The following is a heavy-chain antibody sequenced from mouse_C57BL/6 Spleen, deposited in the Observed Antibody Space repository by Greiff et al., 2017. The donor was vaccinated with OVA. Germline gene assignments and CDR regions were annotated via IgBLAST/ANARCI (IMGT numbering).Heavy chain of an antibody. CDR1: GYTFTDYN. CDR3: ARAGWSNYAMDY. Sequence: VQLKESGPELVKPGASVKIPCKASGYTFTDYNMDWVKQSHGKSLEWIGDINPNNGGTIYNQKFKGKATLTVDKSSSTAYMELRSLTSEDTAVYYCARAGWSNYAMDYWGQGTSVTVSS. J-gene: IGHJ4*01. V-gene: IGHV1-18*01. CDR2: INPNNGGT. D-gene: IGHD2-3*01.